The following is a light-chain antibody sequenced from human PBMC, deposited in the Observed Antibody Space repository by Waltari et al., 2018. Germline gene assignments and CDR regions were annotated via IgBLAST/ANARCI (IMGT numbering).Light chain of an antibody. CDR3: QQYYIPPWT. CDR2: WAS. Sequence: TVMTQSPDSLAVSLGERATINCKSTLSLFYSSNNKNYLAWYQQKPGQPPKLLIYWASTRQSGVPDRFSGSGSGTEFTLTITNLQAEDAAVYYCQQYYIPPWTFGQGTKVEI. J-gene: IGKJ1*01. V-gene: IGKV4-1*01. CDR1: LSLFYSSNNKNY.